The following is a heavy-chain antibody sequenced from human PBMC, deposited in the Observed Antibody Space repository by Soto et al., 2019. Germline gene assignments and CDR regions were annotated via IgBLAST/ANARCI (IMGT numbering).Heavy chain of an antibody. V-gene: IGHV4-34*02. D-gene: IGHD3-10*01. CDR3: ARGQLVWYGDLTPYHRDMDV. CDR1: GGSFDDFY. J-gene: IGHJ6*02. Sequence: QVQLQRWGAGLLRPSETLSLTCAFYGGSFDDFYWSWVRQSPGKGLEWVGEISHDGGTNYSPSLASLVSISVDTSKNQFSLHLRSVTAADTGLYYCARGQLVWYGDLTPYHRDMDVWGQGTTVTVSS. CDR2: ISHDGGT.